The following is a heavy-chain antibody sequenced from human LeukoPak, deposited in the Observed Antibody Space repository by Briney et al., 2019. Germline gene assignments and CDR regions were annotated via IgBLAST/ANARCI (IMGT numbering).Heavy chain of an antibody. Sequence: GASVKVSCKASGVTFSGYYMHWVRQAPGQGLEWMGWINPNSGGTNYAQRFQGRVTMTRDTSISTAYMELSRLRSDDTAVYYCASGPKQARTPQMPFDYWGQGTLVTVSS. CDR1: GVTFSGYY. J-gene: IGHJ4*02. CDR3: ASGPKQARTPQMPFDY. CDR2: INPNSGGT. D-gene: IGHD6-6*01. V-gene: IGHV1-2*02.